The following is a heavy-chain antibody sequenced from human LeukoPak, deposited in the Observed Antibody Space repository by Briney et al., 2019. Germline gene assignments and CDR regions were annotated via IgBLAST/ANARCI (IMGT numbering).Heavy chain of an antibody. CDR1: GGSFSGYY. J-gene: IGHJ4*02. D-gene: IGHD3-16*01. CDR3: ARGRGLGY. CDR2: INHSGST. Sequence: SETLSLTCAVYGGSFSGYYWSWIRQPPGKGLEWIGEINHSGSTNYNLSLKSRVTISVDTSKNQFSLKLSSVTAADTAVYYCARGRGLGYWGQGTLVTVSS. V-gene: IGHV4-34*01.